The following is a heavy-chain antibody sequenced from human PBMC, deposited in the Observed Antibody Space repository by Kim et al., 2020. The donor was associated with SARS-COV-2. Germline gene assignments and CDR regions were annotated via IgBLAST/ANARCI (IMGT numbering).Heavy chain of an antibody. D-gene: IGHD3-16*01. CDR3: ARDMTY. J-gene: IGHJ4*02. CDR2: SGRDI. Sequence: SGRDIYHADSVKGRFTIARDNAKKSLYLQMNSLRAEETAMYYCARDMTYWGQGTLVTVSS. V-gene: IGHV3-11*04.